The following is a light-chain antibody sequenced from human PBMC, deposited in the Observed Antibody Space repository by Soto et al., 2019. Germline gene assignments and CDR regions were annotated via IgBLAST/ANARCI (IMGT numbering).Light chain of an antibody. CDR2: TAS. CDR1: QSISSY. Sequence: DIPMTQSPSSLSASVGDRVTITCRASQSISSYLNWYQQKPGKAPKLLIYTASNLQSGVPSRFSGSGSGTDFTLTISSLQPEDFATYYCQQNYITPPLTFGGGTKVEIK. CDR3: QQNYITPPLT. V-gene: IGKV1-39*01. J-gene: IGKJ4*01.